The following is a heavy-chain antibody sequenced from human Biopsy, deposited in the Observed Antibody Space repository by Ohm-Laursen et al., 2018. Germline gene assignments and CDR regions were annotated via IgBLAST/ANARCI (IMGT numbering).Heavy chain of an antibody. J-gene: IGHJ1*01. D-gene: IGHD4-23*01. CDR2: ISHTGYT. CDR3: ARGSNEYGGLYFPH. V-gene: IGHV4-59*11. Sequence: TLSLTCSVSGGSFTGHYWTWIRQPPGKGLEWIGHISHTGYTSYKSSLKSRVTISLDTSRKHFSLRLTSLAAADTTVYYCARGSNEYGGLYFPHWGQGTLVTVSS. CDR1: GGSFTGHY.